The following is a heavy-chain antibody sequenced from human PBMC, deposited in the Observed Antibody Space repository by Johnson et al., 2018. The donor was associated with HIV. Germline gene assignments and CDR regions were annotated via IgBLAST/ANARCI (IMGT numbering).Heavy chain of an antibody. J-gene: IGHJ3*02. Sequence: EVQLVESGGGVVRPGGALRLACVASGFTFDDYGMSWVRQAPGKGLEWLSGINWNGGSTGYADSVKGRFTISRDNAKNSLYLQMNSLRAEDTALYYCARVIRAYDSSGYAGDAFDIWGQGTMVTASS. CDR2: INWNGGST. CDR1: GFTFDDYG. D-gene: IGHD3-22*01. V-gene: IGHV3-20*04. CDR3: ARVIRAYDSSGYAGDAFDI.